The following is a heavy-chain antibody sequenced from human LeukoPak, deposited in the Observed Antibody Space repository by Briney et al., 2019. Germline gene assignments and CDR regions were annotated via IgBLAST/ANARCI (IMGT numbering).Heavy chain of an antibody. Sequence: PGGSLRLSCAASGFTLSSYAMSWVRQAPGKGLEWVSAISDSGNTYHADSVKGRFTMSRDNAKNSVYLQMNSLRGEDTAVYYCGRDMDRWGQGTLVTVSS. V-gene: IGHV3-23*01. CDR1: GFTLSSYA. D-gene: IGHD3-10*01. CDR2: ISDSGNT. CDR3: GRDMDR. J-gene: IGHJ4*02.